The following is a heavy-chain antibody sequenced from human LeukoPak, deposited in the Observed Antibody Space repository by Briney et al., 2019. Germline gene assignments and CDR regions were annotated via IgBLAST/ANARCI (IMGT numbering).Heavy chain of an antibody. D-gene: IGHD2-15*01. Sequence: KTGGSLRLSCAASGSTFSSYSMNWVRQAPGKGLEWVSSISSSSSSYIYYADSVKGRFTISRDNAKNSLYLQMNSLRAEDTAVYYCARGSYCSGGSCFDYWGQGTLATVSS. CDR1: GSTFSSYS. CDR3: ARGSYCSGGSCFDY. V-gene: IGHV3-21*01. J-gene: IGHJ4*02. CDR2: ISSSSSSYI.